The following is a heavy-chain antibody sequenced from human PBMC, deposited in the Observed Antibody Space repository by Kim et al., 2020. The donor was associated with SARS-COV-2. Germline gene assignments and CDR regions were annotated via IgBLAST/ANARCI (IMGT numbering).Heavy chain of an antibody. CDR3: AKGSPFFGDFYAHFFDY. CDR2: LIGSADTT. D-gene: IGHD4-17*01. CDR1: GFTFSNSA. V-gene: IGHV3-23*01. Sequence: GGSLRLSRAASGFTFSNSAMSWVRQAPGKGLEWVSTLIGSADTTNYADSVKGRFTISRDTSKNTVFLQMKSLSADDTAVYFCAKGSPFFGDFYAHFFDYFGQGTPVTVSS. J-gene: IGHJ4*02.